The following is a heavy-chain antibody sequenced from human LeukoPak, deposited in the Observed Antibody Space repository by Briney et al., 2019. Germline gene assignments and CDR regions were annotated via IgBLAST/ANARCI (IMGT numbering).Heavy chain of an antibody. CDR1: GGSFSDYS. J-gene: IGHJ4*02. CDR2: INPSGST. Sequence: SETLSLTCGVHGGSFSDYSWSWIRQPPGKGLEWIGEINPSGSTTYNPSLKSRFTISVDTSKDHFSLKLTSVTAADTAVYYCARLGVYTSSWYRYKYFDYWGQGTLVTVSS. D-gene: IGHD6-13*01. V-gene: IGHV4-34*01. CDR3: ARLGVYTSSWYRYKYFDY.